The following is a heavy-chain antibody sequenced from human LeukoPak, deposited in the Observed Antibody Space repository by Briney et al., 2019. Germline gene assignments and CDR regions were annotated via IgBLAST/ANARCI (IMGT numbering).Heavy chain of an antibody. CDR3: ARDMNYYGMDV. Sequence: SETLSLTCTVSGGSISSYYWSWIRQPPGKGLEWIGYIYYSGSTNYNPSLKSRVTISVDTPKTQFSLNLSSVSAADTAVYYCARDMNYYGMDVWGQGTTVTVSS. J-gene: IGHJ6*02. CDR2: IYYSGST. D-gene: IGHD3-16*01. V-gene: IGHV4-59*01. CDR1: GGSISSYY.